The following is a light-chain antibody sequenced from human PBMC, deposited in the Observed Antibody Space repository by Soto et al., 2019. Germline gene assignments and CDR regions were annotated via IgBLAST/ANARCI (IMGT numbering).Light chain of an antibody. Sequence: EIVKTQSPATLSESPGERATLSCRASQSVSSNLAWYQQKPGQAPRLLMFRTSSRATGFPARFSGSGSGTEFNLTISSLQSEDFGVYYCQQYNNWPRATFGGGTKVDIK. CDR2: RTS. V-gene: IGKV3-15*01. J-gene: IGKJ4*01. CDR1: QSVSSN. CDR3: QQYNNWPRAT.